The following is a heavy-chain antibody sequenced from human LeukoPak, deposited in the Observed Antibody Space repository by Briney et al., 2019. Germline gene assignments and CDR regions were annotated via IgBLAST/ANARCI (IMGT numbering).Heavy chain of an antibody. Sequence: SETLSLTCTVSGGSISTDYWSWIRQPPGKGLEWIRYIYYSGSTKYNPSLKSRVTILVDTSKNQFSLKLSSVTAADTAVYYCARGYDSGAYWFDYWGQGTLVTVSS. CDR2: IYYSGST. D-gene: IGHD3-22*01. CDR1: GGSISTDY. J-gene: IGHJ4*02. CDR3: ARGYDSGAYWFDY. V-gene: IGHV4-59*01.